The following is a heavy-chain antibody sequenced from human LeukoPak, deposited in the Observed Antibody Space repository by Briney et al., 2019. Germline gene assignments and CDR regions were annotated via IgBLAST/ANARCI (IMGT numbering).Heavy chain of an antibody. V-gene: IGHV3-53*01. Sequence: PGGSLRLSCAASGFTVSSNYMSWVRQAPGKGLEWVSVIYSGGRTYYADSVKGRFTISRDNSKNTLYLQMNSLRAEDTAVYYCARDPATVVPPGYYGMDVWGQGTTVTVSS. CDR2: IYSGGRT. J-gene: IGHJ6*02. CDR1: GFTVSSNY. CDR3: ARDPATVVPPGYYGMDV. D-gene: IGHD4-23*01.